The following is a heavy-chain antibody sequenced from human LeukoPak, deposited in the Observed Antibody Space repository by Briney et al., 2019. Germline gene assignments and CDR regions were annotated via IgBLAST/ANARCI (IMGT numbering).Heavy chain of an antibody. V-gene: IGHV1-24*01. CDR1: GYTFNELS. CDR3: ATLVYYYMDV. J-gene: IGHJ6*03. Sequence: ASVKVSCKVSGYTFNELSMHWVRQAPGKGLERMGGFDQEKGKKIYAHKFQGRVTMTEDTSTDTAYMELSSLTSEDTAVYYCATLVYYYMDVWGKGTTVTVSS. CDR2: FDQEKGKK.